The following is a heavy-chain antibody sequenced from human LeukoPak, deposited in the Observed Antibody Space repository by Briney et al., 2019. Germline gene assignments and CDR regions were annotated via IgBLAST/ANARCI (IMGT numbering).Heavy chain of an antibody. D-gene: IGHD2-15*01. CDR2: IYRGDT. Sequence: GVSLRLSCEVSGFIAGYNYMSWVRQAPGKGLEWVSVIYRGDTYYADSVKGRFTISRDDSKNTVFLQMNNLRVEDTAEYFCASYYCSSGSCYFDHWGQGTLVTVSP. CDR3: ASYYCSSGSCYFDH. CDR1: GFIAGYNY. J-gene: IGHJ4*02. V-gene: IGHV3-53*01.